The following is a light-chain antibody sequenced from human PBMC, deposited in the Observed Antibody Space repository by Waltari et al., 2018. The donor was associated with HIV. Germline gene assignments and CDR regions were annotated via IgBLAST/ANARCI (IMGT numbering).Light chain of an antibody. Sequence: QSALTQPASVSGSPGQSITISCPGPTSDVGGYSSVSWYQQHPRKAPKLIIYEVSNRPSGVSNRFSGSKSGNTASLTISGLQPEDETDYYCSSYSSTSTPYVFGTGTKVTVL. J-gene: IGLJ1*01. CDR2: EVS. CDR3: SSYSSTSTPYV. CDR1: TSDVGGYSS. V-gene: IGLV2-14*01.